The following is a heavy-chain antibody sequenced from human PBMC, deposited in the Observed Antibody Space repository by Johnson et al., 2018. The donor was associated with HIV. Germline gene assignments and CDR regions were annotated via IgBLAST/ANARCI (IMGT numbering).Heavy chain of an antibody. Sequence: QLVESGGGVVQPGRSLRLSCAASGFSLSDYAIHWVRQAPVKGLEWVGVMSYDGSKENYADSVKGRFTISRDNSKNTVYLQMNTLRHEDTAVFYCARDRSKLLYPFDAFDIWGQGTMVTVSS. V-gene: IGHV3-30-3*01. CDR3: ARDRSKLLYPFDAFDI. CDR2: MSYDGSKE. CDR1: GFSLSDYA. J-gene: IGHJ3*02. D-gene: IGHD2-21*02.